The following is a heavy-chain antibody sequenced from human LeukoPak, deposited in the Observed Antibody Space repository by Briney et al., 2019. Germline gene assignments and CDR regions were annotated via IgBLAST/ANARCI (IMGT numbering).Heavy chain of an antibody. Sequence: GGSLRLSCAPSGFTFSRHGMHWVRQAPGKGLEWVAIISNDGSRKYYAHSVEGRSTISRDNSKNIVSLQMNNLRAEDTAVYYCARGRGLGVVSPYFDYWGQGTLVTVSS. J-gene: IGHJ4*02. CDR1: GFTFSRHG. CDR3: ARGRGLGVVSPYFDY. CDR2: ISNDGSRK. D-gene: IGHD3-3*01. V-gene: IGHV3-30*03.